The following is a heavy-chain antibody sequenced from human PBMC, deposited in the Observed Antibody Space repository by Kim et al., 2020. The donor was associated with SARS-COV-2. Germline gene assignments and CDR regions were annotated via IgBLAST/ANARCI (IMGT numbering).Heavy chain of an antibody. CDR3: AKDLGGYNWNPEVYYYYGMDV. CDR2: ISYDGSKK. D-gene: IGHD1-20*01. J-gene: IGHJ6*02. Sequence: GGSLRLSCAASGFTFSSYGMYWVRQAPGKGLEWVAVISYDGSKKYYADSVKGRFTISRDNSKNTLYLQMNSLRAEDTAVYYCAKDLGGYNWNPEVYYYYGMDVWGQGTTVTVSS. V-gene: IGHV3-30*18. CDR1: GFTFSSYG.